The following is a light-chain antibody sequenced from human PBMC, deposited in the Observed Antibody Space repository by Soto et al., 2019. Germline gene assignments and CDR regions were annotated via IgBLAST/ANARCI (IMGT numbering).Light chain of an antibody. J-gene: IGLJ2*01. Sequence: QSALTQPASVSGSPGQSITISCTGTSSDVGSYNLVSWYQQHPGKAPKLMIYEGSKRLSGVSNRFSDSKSGNTASLTISGLQAEDEADYYYCSYAGSSTLVFGGGTKPTVL. CDR2: EGS. CDR1: SSDVGSYNL. V-gene: IGLV2-23*01. CDR3: CSYAGSSTLV.